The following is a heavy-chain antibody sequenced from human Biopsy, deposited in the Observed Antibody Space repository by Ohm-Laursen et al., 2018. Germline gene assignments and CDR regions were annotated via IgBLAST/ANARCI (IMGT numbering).Heavy chain of an antibody. D-gene: IGHD2-2*01. Sequence: QTLPLTCAIFGYSVCHNDADWNWLKPSPSRELQWLGSTYFRTKWYSVSAVSVKSRITISVDTYKNQFSLHLQSVSPDDTAVYYCARETPAGVPCNWLDPWGQGTLVIVST. CDR2: TYFRTKWYS. V-gene: IGHV6-1*01. CDR1: GYSVCHNDAD. J-gene: IGHJ5*02. CDR3: ARETPAGVPCNWLDP.